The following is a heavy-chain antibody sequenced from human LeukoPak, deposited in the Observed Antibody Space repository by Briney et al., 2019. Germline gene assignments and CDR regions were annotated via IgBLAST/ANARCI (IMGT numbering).Heavy chain of an antibody. J-gene: IGHJ4*02. CDR1: GFTFSSYW. CDR3: ARGPPYYSVGGY. Sequence: PGGSLRLSCAASGFTFSSYWMHWVRQAPGKGLVWVSRINSDGGSTSHADSVKGRFTISRDNAKNTLYLQMNSLRAEDTAVYYCARGPPYYSVGGYWGQGTLVTVSS. CDR2: INSDGGST. V-gene: IGHV3-74*01. D-gene: IGHD1-26*01.